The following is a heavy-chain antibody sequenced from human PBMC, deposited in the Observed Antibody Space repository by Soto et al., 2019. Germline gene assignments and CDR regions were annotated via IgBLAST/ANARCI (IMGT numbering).Heavy chain of an antibody. CDR3: LVSSRMYYYGMDV. D-gene: IGHD2-8*01. CDR1: VCSISIFDYF. CDR2: TRNKSNSYTT. V-gene: IGHV3-72*01. J-gene: IGHJ6*02. Sequence: LSLTCTVSVCSISIFDYFWSWLRHAPGNGLEWVGRTRNKSNSYTTEYSASVKGRFTISRDDSKNSLYLQMNSLRAEDTAVYYCLVSSRMYYYGMDVWGQGTMVTVSS.